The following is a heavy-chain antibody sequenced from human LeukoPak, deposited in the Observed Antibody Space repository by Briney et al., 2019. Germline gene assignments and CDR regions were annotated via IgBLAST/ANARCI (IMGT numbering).Heavy chain of an antibody. CDR3: ARDPQQQLVPNYMDV. CDR1: GFTFRNYA. V-gene: IGHV3-30*04. Sequence: GGSLRLSCAASGFTFRNYAMYWVRQAPGKGLEWVAVISYDGSNKYYADSVKGRVTISRDNFKNTLYLQMNSLRAEDTAVYYCARDPQQQLVPNYMDVWGKGTTVTISS. CDR2: ISYDGSNK. D-gene: IGHD6-13*01. J-gene: IGHJ6*03.